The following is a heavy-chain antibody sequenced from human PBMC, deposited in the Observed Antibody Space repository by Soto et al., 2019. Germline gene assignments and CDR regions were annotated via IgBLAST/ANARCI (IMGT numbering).Heavy chain of an antibody. Sequence: QVHLVQSGAEVKKPGASVKVSCKASGYTFTNYAMHWVRQAPGQRLEWMGWINAGNGNTKYSQKLQGRVTITRDTSASTAYMELSSLRSEDTAVYYCARGLGGSGSYSDYWGQGTLVTVSS. CDR1: GYTFTNYA. CDR3: ARGLGGSGSYSDY. D-gene: IGHD3-10*01. J-gene: IGHJ4*02. CDR2: INAGNGNT. V-gene: IGHV1-3*01.